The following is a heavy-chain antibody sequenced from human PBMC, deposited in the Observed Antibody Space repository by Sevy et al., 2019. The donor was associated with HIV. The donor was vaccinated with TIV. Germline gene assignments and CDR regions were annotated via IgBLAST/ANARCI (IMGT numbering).Heavy chain of an antibody. Sequence: GGSLRLSCAASGFIFSSYWMSWVRQAPGKGLEWVANINQDGSEKQYVDSVKGRFSISRDNAKNTLYLQMNSLRAEDTAVYYCARFSSYGDYGNDYWGQGTLVTVSS. J-gene: IGHJ4*02. CDR2: INQDGSEK. CDR1: GFIFSSYW. D-gene: IGHD4-17*01. CDR3: ARFSSYGDYGNDY. V-gene: IGHV3-7*01.